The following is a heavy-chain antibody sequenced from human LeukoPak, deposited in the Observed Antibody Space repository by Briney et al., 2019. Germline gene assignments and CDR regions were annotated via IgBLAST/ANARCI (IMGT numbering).Heavy chain of an antibody. CDR1: GFSVSSSY. J-gene: IGHJ5*01. CDR2: IYSTGTT. CDR3: ARALVGANSWFDS. V-gene: IGHV3-53*04. D-gene: IGHD1-26*01. Sequence: PGGSLRLSCEVSGFSVSSSYMIWIRQAPGKGLECVSFIYSTGTTKYADSVKGRFTISRHNSENTLYLDMNSLTDEDTAVYYWARALVGANSWFDSWGQGTLVTVSS.